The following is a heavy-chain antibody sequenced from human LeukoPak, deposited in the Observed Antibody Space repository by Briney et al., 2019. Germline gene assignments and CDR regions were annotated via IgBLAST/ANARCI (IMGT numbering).Heavy chain of an antibody. D-gene: IGHD5-12*01. CDR2: INHSGST. CDR3: ARGRGPLYIVAKKGYYFDY. J-gene: IGHJ4*02. CDR1: GGSFSGYY. Sequence: SETLTLTCAVYGGSFSGYYWSWIRQPPGKGLEWIGEINHSGSTNYNPSLKSRVTISVDTSKNQFSLKLSSVTAADTAVYYCARGRGPLYIVAKKGYYFDYWGQGTLVTVSS. V-gene: IGHV4-34*01.